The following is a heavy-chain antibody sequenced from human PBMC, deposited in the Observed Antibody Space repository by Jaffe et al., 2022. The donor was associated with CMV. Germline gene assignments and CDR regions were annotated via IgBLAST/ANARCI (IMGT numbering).Heavy chain of an antibody. D-gene: IGHD2-21*02. J-gene: IGHJ4*01. CDR3: ARTKSGGYSVFDY. V-gene: IGHV5-51*01. Sequence: EVQLVQSGAEVKKPGESLKISCKTSGYSFTTNWIGWVRQMPGEGLEWMGIIYPADSDTRYSPSFQGQVTISADKSISTAYLQWSRLKASDTATYYCARTKSGGYSVFDYWGHGTLVTVSS. CDR1: GYSFTTNW. CDR2: IYPADSDT.